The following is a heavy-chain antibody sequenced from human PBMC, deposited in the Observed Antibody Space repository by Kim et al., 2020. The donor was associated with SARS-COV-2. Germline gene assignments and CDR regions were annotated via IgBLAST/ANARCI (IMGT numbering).Heavy chain of an antibody. J-gene: IGHJ4*02. CDR2: ISYDGSNK. D-gene: IGHD1-7*01. CDR1: GFTFSSYA. CDR3: ARDLGTMVPEEHFDY. Sequence: GGSLRLSCAASGFTFSSYAMHWVRQAPGKGLEWVAVISYDGSNKYYADSVKGRFTISRDNSKNTLYLQMNSLRAEDTAVYYCARDLGTMVPEEHFDYWGQGTLVTVSS. V-gene: IGHV3-30*04.